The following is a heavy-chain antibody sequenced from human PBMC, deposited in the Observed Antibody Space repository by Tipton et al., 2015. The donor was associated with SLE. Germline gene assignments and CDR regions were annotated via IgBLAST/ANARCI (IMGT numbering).Heavy chain of an antibody. CDR1: GFSLNEFG. CDR2: IRFDGNYK. J-gene: IGHJ5*02. Sequence: QLVQSGGGVVHPGGSLSLSCVVSGFSLNEFGMHWVRQSPGRGLEWVAFIRFDGNYKYYADSVGDRFSISRDNSENTLYLQMTSLRPGDTAVYYCAKELVYSGSEKRVDPWGQGTLVTVSS. V-gene: IGHV3-30*02. D-gene: IGHD5-12*01. CDR3: AKELVYSGSEKRVDP.